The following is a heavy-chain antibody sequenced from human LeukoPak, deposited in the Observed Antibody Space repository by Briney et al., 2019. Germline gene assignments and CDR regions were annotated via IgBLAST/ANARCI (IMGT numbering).Heavy chain of an antibody. CDR2: INHSGST. J-gene: IGHJ4*02. Sequence: PSETLSLTCAVYGGSFSGYYWSWIRQPPGNGLEWIGEINHSGSTNYNPSLKSRVTISVDTSKNQFSLKLSSVTAADTAVYYCARAVVGDGKYYFDYWGQGTLVTVSS. CDR1: GGSFSGYY. CDR3: ARAVVGDGKYYFDY. V-gene: IGHV4-34*01. D-gene: IGHD1-26*01.